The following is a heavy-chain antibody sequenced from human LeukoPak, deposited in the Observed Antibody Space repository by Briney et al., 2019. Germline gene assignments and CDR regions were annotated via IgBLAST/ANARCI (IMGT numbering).Heavy chain of an antibody. Sequence: GGSLTLSCAASGFTTRNYGIHWVRHGPGRGLEWLAVGGSYENYADSVKGRFTISKDNSKNMVSLQMSRLRPEDTGLYYCAKGSGSLLWYGQLKTLDSWGQGTLVTVSS. CDR3: AKGSGSLLWYGQLKTLDS. V-gene: IGHV3-30*18. D-gene: IGHD2-21*01. J-gene: IGHJ4*02. CDR1: GFTTRNYG. CDR2: GGSYE.